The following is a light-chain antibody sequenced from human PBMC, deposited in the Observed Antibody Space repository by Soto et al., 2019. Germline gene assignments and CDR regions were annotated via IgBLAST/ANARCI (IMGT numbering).Light chain of an antibody. CDR1: QSVSSSY. Sequence: EIVLTQSPGTLSLSPGERATLSCRASQSVSSSYLAWYQQKPGQAPRLLIYGASSRATGIPDRFSGGGSGTDFALTISRLEPEDFSVYYFQQYGSSPRALTFGGGTKVDIK. CDR3: QQYGSSPRALT. V-gene: IGKV3-20*01. CDR2: GAS. J-gene: IGKJ4*01.